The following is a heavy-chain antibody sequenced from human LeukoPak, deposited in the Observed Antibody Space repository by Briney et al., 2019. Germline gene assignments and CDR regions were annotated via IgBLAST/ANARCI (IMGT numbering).Heavy chain of an antibody. CDR1: GYSFTSHW. CDR2: VNPDDSDT. V-gene: IGHV5-51*01. CDR3: ARQLDYYDKRDY. D-gene: IGHD3-22*01. Sequence: GESLKISCKGSGYSFTSHWIGWVRQMPGKGLEWMGIVNPDDSDTIYSPSFQGQVTISADESITTAYLQWSSLKASDTAMYYCARQLDYYDKRDYWGQGTLVTVAS. J-gene: IGHJ4*02.